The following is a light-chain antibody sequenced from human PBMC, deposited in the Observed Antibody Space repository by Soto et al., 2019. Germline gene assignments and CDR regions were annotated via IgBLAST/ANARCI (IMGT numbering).Light chain of an antibody. V-gene: IGKV3-20*01. CDR3: QQSGSSPRT. J-gene: IGKJ1*01. Sequence: EIVLTQSPGTLSLSPGDRSTLSCRASQSVSSRDLAWYTPQTGQATRLIIYGASTRATGIPDRVSGIVSGNAVTLTISRLETEEGAVDDGQQSGSSPRTLCQGTKVDIK. CDR1: QSVSSRD. CDR2: GAS.